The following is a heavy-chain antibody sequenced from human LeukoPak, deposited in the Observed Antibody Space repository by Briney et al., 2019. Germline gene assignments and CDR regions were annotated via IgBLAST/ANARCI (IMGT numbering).Heavy chain of an antibody. V-gene: IGHV4-61*05. J-gene: IGHJ4*02. Sequence: PSETLSLTCTVSGGSISSSSYYWGWIRQPPGKGLEWIGYIYYSGSTNYNPSLKSRVTISVDTSKNQFSLKLSSVTAADTAVYYCARGELRFLEWPPTFDYWGQGTLVTVSS. CDR3: ARGELRFLEWPPTFDY. CDR2: IYYSGST. D-gene: IGHD3-3*01. CDR1: GGSISSSSYY.